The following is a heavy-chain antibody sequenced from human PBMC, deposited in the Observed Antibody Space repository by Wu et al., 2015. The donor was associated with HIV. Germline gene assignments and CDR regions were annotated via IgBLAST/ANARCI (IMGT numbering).Heavy chain of an antibody. J-gene: IGHJ4*02. CDR2: FIPMFGSA. CDR1: GATLHNFA. Sequence: QVQVVQSGAEMKKPGSSVKVSCTVSGATLHNFALSWVRQAPGQGLEWMGGFIPMFGSADYAQKFQGRVTITADESTSTAYMELSSLRSEDTAVYYCATADVSPYYFDYWGQGTLVTVSS. CDR3: ATADVSPYYFDY. D-gene: IGHD3-16*01. V-gene: IGHV1-69*12.